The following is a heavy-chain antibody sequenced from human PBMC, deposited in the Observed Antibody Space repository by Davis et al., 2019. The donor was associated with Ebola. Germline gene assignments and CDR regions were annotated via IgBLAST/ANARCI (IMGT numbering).Heavy chain of an antibody. CDR1: GFTFSSYW. D-gene: IGHD3-10*01. CDR3: AREELLWFGELLYKSYGMDV. Sequence: GGSLRLSCAASGFTFSSYWLSWVRQAPGKGLEWVANIKQDGSEKYYVDSVKGRFTISRDNAKNSLYLQMNSLRAEDTAVYYCAREELLWFGELLYKSYGMDVWGQGTTVTVSS. CDR2: IKQDGSEK. J-gene: IGHJ6*02. V-gene: IGHV3-7*01.